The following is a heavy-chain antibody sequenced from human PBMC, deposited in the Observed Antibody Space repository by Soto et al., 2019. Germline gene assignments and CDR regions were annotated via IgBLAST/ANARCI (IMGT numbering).Heavy chain of an antibody. J-gene: IGHJ6*02. CDR1: GGTFSSYA. CDR3: ARSDCGGDCYSSYYYYGMDV. CDR2: IIPIFGTA. D-gene: IGHD2-21*02. Sequence: QVQLVQSGAEVKKPGSSVKVSCKASGGTFSSYAISWVRQAPGQGLEWMGGIIPIFGTANYAQKFQGRVTITADESTSTAYMELSSPRSEDTAVYYCARSDCGGDCYSSYYYYGMDVWGQGTTVTVSS. V-gene: IGHV1-69*01.